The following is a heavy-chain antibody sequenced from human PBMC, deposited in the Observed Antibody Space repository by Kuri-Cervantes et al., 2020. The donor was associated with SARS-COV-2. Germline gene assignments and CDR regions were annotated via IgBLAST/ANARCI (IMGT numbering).Heavy chain of an antibody. V-gene: IGHV4-59*04. Sequence: GSLRLSCTVSGGSISSYYWSWIRQPPGKGLEWIGNIYYSGSTYYSPSLKSRVTISVDMSKNQFSLNLNSVTAADTAVYYCARLVRQYSSSSSPDYWGQGTLVTVSS. CDR3: ARLVRQYSSSSSPDY. CDR2: IYYSGST. J-gene: IGHJ4*02. CDR1: GGSISSYY. D-gene: IGHD6-6*01.